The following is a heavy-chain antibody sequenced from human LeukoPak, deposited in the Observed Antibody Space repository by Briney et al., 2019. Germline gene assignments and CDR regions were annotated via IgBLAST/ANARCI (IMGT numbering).Heavy chain of an antibody. V-gene: IGHV4-4*02. Sequence: PSETLSLTCAVSGASISSGSWWSWVRQPPGKGLEWIGEINHSGSTNYNPSLKSRVTISVDTSKNQFSLKLSSVTAADTAVYYCARGRGRYYGSGSQPTDYWGQGTLVTVSS. J-gene: IGHJ4*02. D-gene: IGHD3-10*01. CDR3: ARGRGRYYGSGSQPTDY. CDR2: INHSGST. CDR1: GASISSGSW.